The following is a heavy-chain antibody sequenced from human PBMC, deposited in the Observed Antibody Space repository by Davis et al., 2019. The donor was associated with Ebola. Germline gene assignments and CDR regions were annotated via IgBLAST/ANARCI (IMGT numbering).Heavy chain of an antibody. CDR3: ARGVYYGMDV. V-gene: IGHV1-18*04. J-gene: IGHJ6*04. CDR1: GFTFSTHG. CDR2: ISAYNGNT. Sequence: AASVKVSCKASGFTFSTHGISWVRQAPGQGLEWMGWISAYNGNTNYAQKLQGRVTMTTDTSTSTAYMELSRLRSDDTAVYYCARGVYYGMDVWGKGTTVTVSS.